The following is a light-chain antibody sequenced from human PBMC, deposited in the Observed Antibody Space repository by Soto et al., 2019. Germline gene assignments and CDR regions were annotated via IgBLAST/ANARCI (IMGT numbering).Light chain of an antibody. Sequence: EIVLTQSPGTLSLSPGERATLSCRASQSVSSRNLAWYQQKPGQAPRLPISGASTRATGIPDRFSGSGSGTDFTLTISRLEPEDFAVYYCQQYGNSRWTFGQGTKVEIK. CDR1: QSVSSRN. V-gene: IGKV3-20*01. J-gene: IGKJ1*01. CDR2: GAS. CDR3: QQYGNSRWT.